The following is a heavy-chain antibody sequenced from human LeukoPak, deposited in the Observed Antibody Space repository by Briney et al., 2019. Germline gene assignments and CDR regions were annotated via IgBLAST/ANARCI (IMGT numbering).Heavy chain of an antibody. CDR1: GFTFSSYA. D-gene: IGHD5-18*01. V-gene: IGHV3-64*01. CDR2: ISSNGGST. J-gene: IGHJ1*01. Sequence: GGSLRLSCAASGFTFSSYAMHWVRQAPGKGLEYVAAISSNGGSTYYANSVKGRFTISRDNSKNTLYLQMGSLRDEDMAVYSCARGGANTGQQYFQDWGQGTLVTVSS. CDR3: ARGGANTGQQYFQD.